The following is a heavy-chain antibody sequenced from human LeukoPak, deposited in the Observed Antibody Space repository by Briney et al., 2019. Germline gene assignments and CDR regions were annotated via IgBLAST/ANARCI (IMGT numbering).Heavy chain of an antibody. CDR2: ISSSSSTI. Sequence: PGGSLRLSCAASGFTFSSYSMNWVRQAPGKGLEWASYISSSSSTIYYADSVKGRFTISRDNAKNSLYLQMNSLRAEDTAVYYCAREWCSTSCHPHGYYYGMDVWGQGTTVTVSS. CDR1: GFTFSSYS. D-gene: IGHD2-2*01. CDR3: AREWCSTSCHPHGYYYGMDV. J-gene: IGHJ6*02. V-gene: IGHV3-48*01.